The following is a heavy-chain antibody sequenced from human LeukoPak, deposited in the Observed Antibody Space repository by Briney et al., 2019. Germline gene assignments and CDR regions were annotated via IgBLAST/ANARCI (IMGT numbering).Heavy chain of an antibody. CDR2: ISYDGSNK. J-gene: IGHJ5*02. CDR3: ARAEYYYDSSGYSDWFDP. V-gene: IGHV3-30*04. CDR1: GFTFSSYA. D-gene: IGHD3-22*01. Sequence: GGSLRLSCAASGFTFSSYAMHWVRQAPGKGLEWVAVISYDGSNKYYADSVKGRFTISRDNSKNTLYLQMNSLRAEDTAVYYCARAEYYYDSSGYSDWFDPWGQGTLVTVSS.